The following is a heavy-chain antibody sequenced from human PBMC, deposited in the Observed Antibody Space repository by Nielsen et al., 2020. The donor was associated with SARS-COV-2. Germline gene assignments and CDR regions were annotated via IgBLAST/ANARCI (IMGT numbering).Heavy chain of an antibody. V-gene: IGHV3-48*03. Sequence: GGSLRLSCAASGFTFRSYEMNWVRQAPGKGLEWVSYISSSGSTIYYADSVKGRFTISRDNAKNSLYLQMNSLRAEDTAGYYCASLSSSWSEDAFDIWGQGTMVTVSS. J-gene: IGHJ3*02. CDR1: GFTFRSYE. CDR2: ISSSGSTI. CDR3: ASLSSSWSEDAFDI. D-gene: IGHD6-13*01.